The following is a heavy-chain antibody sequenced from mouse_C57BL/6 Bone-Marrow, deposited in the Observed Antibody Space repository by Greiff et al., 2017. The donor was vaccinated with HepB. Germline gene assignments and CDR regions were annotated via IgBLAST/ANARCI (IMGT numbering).Heavy chain of an antibody. Sequence: QVQLQQSGAELVKPGASVKISCKASGYAFSSYWMNWVKQRPGKGLEWIGQIYPGDGDTNYNGKFKGKATLTADKSSSTAYMQLSSLTSEDSAVYFCARKEIYYGNYGFAYWGQGTLVTVSA. CDR2: IYPGDGDT. CDR1: GYAFSSYW. CDR3: ARKEIYYGNYGFAY. D-gene: IGHD2-1*01. V-gene: IGHV1-80*01. J-gene: IGHJ3*01.